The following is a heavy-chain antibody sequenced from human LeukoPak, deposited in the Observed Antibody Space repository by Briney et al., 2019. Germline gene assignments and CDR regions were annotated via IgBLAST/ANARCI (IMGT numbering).Heavy chain of an antibody. D-gene: IGHD3-22*01. Sequence: ASVKVSCKASGYTFTSYDINWVRQATGQGLEWMGWMNPNSGNTGYAQKFQGRVTITRNTSISTAYMELSSLRSEDTAVYYCARDGRRYYDSSGLNWFDPWGQGTLVTVSS. CDR1: GYTFTSYD. CDR3: ARDGRRYYDSSGLNWFDP. CDR2: MNPNSGNT. J-gene: IGHJ5*02. V-gene: IGHV1-8*03.